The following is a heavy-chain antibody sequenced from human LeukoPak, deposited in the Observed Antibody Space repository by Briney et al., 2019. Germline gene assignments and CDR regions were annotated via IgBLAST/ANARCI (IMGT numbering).Heavy chain of an antibody. CDR1: GDSISSYY. CDR2: IYHSGST. CDR3: ARATTGTSYSWFDP. Sequence: SETLSLTCTVSGDSISSYYWSWIRQPPGKGLEWIGYIYHSGSTYYNPSLKSRVTISVDRSKNQFSLKLSSVTAADTAVYYCARATTGTSYSWFDPWGQGTLVTVSS. D-gene: IGHD1-7*01. V-gene: IGHV4-59*12. J-gene: IGHJ5*02.